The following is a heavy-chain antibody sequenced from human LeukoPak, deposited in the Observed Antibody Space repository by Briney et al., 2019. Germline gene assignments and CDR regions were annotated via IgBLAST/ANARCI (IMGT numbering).Heavy chain of an antibody. D-gene: IGHD3-3*01. CDR1: GYTFTSYG. CDR3: ARENNDFWSGYPIDY. J-gene: IGHJ4*02. Sequence: GASVKVSCQASGYTFTSYGIRWVRQAPGKGLEWMGWISAYNCNTNYAQKLQGRFTMTTDTSTSTAYMELRSLRSDDTAVYYCARENNDFWSGYPIDYWGQGTLVTVSS. V-gene: IGHV1-18*01. CDR2: ISAYNCNT.